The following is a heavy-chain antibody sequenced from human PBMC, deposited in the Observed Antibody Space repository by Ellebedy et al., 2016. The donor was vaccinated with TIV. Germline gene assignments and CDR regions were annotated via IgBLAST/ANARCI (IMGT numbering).Heavy chain of an antibody. D-gene: IGHD3-9*01. CDR1: GFTFNIYA. J-gene: IGHJ4*02. Sequence: GESLKISCAASGFTFNIYAMSWVRQAPGQGLEWVSAISCSGGTTYYADSVKGRFTISRDNSKNTLYLQMNSLRAEDTAVYYCAGDRMGSLTGPRGYWGQGTLVTASS. CDR2: ISCSGGTT. CDR3: AGDRMGSLTGPRGY. V-gene: IGHV3-23*01.